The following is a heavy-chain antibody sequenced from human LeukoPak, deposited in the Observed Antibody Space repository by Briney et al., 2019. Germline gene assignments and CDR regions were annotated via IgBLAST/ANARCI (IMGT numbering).Heavy chain of an antibody. V-gene: IGHV3-23*01. Sequence: GGSLRLSCAASGFTFSSYAMSWVRQAPGKGLEWVSTISGGGITTYYADSAKGRFTISRDNSKNTLYLQMNSLRAEDTAVYYCPKQSYASGWNPFDYRGQGILVTVSS. CDR2: ISGGGITT. CDR3: PKQSYASGWNPFDY. D-gene: IGHD6-19*01. CDR1: GFTFSSYA. J-gene: IGHJ4*02.